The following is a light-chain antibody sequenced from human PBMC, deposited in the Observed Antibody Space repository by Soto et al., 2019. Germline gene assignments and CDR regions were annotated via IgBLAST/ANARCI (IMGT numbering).Light chain of an antibody. V-gene: IGKV2-28*01. CDR1: QSLLHSNGYNY. CDR2: LGS. J-gene: IGKJ1*01. Sequence: DIVMTQSPLSLPVTPGEPASISCRSSQSLLHSNGYNYFDWYLQKPGQSPHLLIYLGSNRASGAPDRFSGSAAGKDFTLKISRVEAEDVGVYYGMQGLQSPPRFGQGTKVEIK. CDR3: MQGLQSPPR.